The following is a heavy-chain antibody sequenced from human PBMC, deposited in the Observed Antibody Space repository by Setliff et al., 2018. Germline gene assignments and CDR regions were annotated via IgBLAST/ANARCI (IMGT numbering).Heavy chain of an antibody. CDR3: VCGNVYNPFDY. CDR1: GFTFTNYE. CDR2: ISSSGDTI. J-gene: IGHJ4*02. V-gene: IGHV3-48*03. Sequence: GGSLRLSCAASGFTFTNYEMNWVRQAPGKGLEWVSYISSSGDTIYYADSVKGRFTISRDNAKNSLYLQMNSLRAGDTAIYYCVCGNVYNPFDYWGQGTLVTVSS. D-gene: IGHD1-1*01.